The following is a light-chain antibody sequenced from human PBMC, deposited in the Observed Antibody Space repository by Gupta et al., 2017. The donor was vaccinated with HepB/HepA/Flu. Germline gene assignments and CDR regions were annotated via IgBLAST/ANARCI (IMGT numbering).Light chain of an antibody. J-gene: IGKJ2*01. CDR2: DAS. V-gene: IGKV1-39*01. CDR3: QQSYSPPYT. CDR1: QSVSTY. Sequence: DIQTTQSPSSLSASLGDRVTITCRASQSVSTYLNWYQQKQGKAPNFLIYDASILQSGVPSRFSGRGSGTDFTLTIDSLQPEDFATYYCQQSYSPPYTFGQGTKLEIK.